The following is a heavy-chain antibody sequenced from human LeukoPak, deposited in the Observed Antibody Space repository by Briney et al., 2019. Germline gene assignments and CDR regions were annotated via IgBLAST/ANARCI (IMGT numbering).Heavy chain of an antibody. CDR1: GGSISSYY. J-gene: IGHJ2*01. Sequence: SETLSLTCTVSGGSISSYYWSWIRQPPGKGLGWIGYIYYSGSTNYNPSLKSRVTISVDTSKNQFSLKLSSVTAADTAVYYCARPGRRAAEGYFDLWGRGTLVTVSS. CDR2: IYYSGST. V-gene: IGHV4-59*01. D-gene: IGHD6-13*01. CDR3: ARPGRRAAEGYFDL.